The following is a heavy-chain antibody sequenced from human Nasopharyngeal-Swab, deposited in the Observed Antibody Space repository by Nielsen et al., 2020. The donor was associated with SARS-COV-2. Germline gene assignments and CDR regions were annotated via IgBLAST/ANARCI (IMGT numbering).Heavy chain of an antibody. D-gene: IGHD2-2*01. CDR3: ARYLGSTSCYACRGGWFDP. J-gene: IGHJ5*02. Sequence: SETLSLTCTVSGGSISSSYWSWIRQPPGKGLEWIGYIYYSGSTNYNPSLKSRVTISVDTSKNQFSLKLSSVTAADTAVYYCARYLGSTSCYACRGGWFDPWGQGTLVTVSS. CDR2: IYYSGST. CDR1: GGSISSSY. V-gene: IGHV4-59*01.